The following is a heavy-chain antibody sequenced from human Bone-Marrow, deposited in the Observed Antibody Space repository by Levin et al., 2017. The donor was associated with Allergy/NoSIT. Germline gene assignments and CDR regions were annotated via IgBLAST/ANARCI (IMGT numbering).Heavy chain of an antibody. CDR1: GYTFTNFA. Sequence: ASVKVSCKASGYTFTNFAIGWVRQAPGQGLEWMGWISAYNGNTIYAQRLQGRVTMTTDTSTTTVYMELRSLRSDDTAVYYCARGRDYYCYMDVWGKGTTVTVSS. CDR3: ARGRDYYCYMDV. CDR2: ISAYNGNT. J-gene: IGHJ6*03. V-gene: IGHV1-18*01.